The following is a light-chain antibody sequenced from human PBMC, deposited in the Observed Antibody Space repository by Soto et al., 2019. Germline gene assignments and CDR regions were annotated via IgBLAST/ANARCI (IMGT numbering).Light chain of an antibody. CDR1: QSVSSN. J-gene: IGKJ1*01. CDR2: GAS. Sequence: EIVMTQSPATLSESPGDRATLSCRASQSVSSNLAWYQQKPGQAPRLLIYGASTRATGFPARFSGSGSGTEFTLTISGLQSEDFAVYYCQQYNNWPRTFGQGTKVEIK. CDR3: QQYNNWPRT. V-gene: IGKV3-15*01.